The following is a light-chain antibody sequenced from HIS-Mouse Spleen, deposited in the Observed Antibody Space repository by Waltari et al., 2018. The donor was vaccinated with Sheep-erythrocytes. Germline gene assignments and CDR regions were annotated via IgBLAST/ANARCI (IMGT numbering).Light chain of an antibody. J-gene: IGLJ3*02. CDR3: AAWDDSLSGNWV. CDR1: SSNIGSNY. V-gene: IGLV1-47*01. Sequence: QSVLTQPPSASGTPGQRVTISCSGSSSNIGSNYVYWYQQLPGTAPKLLIYRNNPRHLGVPDRFSGSKSGTSASLAISGLRSEDEADYYCAAWDDSLSGNWVFGGGTKLTVL. CDR2: RNN.